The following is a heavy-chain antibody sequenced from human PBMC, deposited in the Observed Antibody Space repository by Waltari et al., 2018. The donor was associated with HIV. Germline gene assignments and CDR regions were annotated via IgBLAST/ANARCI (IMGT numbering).Heavy chain of an antibody. J-gene: IGHJ5*02. CDR1: DFPFDVYP. Sequence: EVQLVASGGAWVQPGCPPRSPCAASDFPFDVYPMHWVRQSRGKGMEWVSGINWNRGVTHSAASAKGRYTISRDNAKNSLDLQRKSLTCEDTVFYYCAKGGSHLTRLEAWFDPWGQGTLGSVSS. CDR3: AKGGSHLTRLEAWFDP. D-gene: IGHD3-3*01. CDR2: INWNRGVT. V-gene: IGHV3-9*01.